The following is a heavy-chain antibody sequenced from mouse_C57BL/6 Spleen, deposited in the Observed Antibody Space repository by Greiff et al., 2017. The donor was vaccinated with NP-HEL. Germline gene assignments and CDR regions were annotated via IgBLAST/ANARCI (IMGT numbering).Heavy chain of an antibody. Sequence: EVKVEESGEGLVKPGGSLKLSCAASGFTFSSYAMSWVRQTPEKRLEWVAYISSGGDYIYYADTVKGRFTISRDNARNTLYLQMSSLKSEDTAMYYCTRGGSSTYAMDYWGQGTSVTVSS. V-gene: IGHV5-9-1*02. CDR1: GFTFSSYA. J-gene: IGHJ4*01. D-gene: IGHD1-1*01. CDR2: ISSGGDYI. CDR3: TRGGSSTYAMDY.